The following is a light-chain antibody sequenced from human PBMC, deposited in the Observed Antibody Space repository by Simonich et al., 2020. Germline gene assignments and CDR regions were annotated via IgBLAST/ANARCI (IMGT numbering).Light chain of an antibody. J-gene: IGKJ2*01. CDR3: QQYYSTPYT. Sequence: DIVMTQSPDSLAVSLGERATINCKSSQSVLYSSNNKNYLAWYQQKPGQPPKLLIYWASTRETGVPDRIRGSGSGTDFTLTSSSLQAEDVAVYYCQQYYSTPYTFGQGTKLEIK. V-gene: IGKV4-1*01. CDR2: WAS. CDR1: QSVLYSSNNKNY.